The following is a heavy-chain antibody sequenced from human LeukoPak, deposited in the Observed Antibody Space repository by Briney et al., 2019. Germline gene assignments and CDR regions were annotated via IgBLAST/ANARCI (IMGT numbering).Heavy chain of an antibody. J-gene: IGHJ4*02. CDR1: GYTFTSYD. CDR3: ARQRGYNYGYDDY. Sequence: GASVKVSCKASGYTFTSYDINWVRQAPGKGLEWMGWMNPNSGNTGYAQKFQGRVTMTRNTSIRTAYIEMSSLTSEDTAVYYCARQRGYNYGYDDYWGQGNLVTVSS. V-gene: IGHV1-8*01. D-gene: IGHD5-18*01. CDR2: MNPNSGNT.